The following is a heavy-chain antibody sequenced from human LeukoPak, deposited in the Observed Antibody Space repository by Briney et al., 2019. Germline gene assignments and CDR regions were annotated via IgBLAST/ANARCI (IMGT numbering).Heavy chain of an antibody. CDR3: ARDSVVPAATFDY. D-gene: IGHD2-2*01. CDR1: GGSISSGGYY. J-gene: IGHJ4*02. V-gene: IGHV4-30-4*08. Sequence: PSQTLSLTCTVSGGSISSGGYYWSWIRQPPGKGLEWIGYIYYSGSTYYNPSLKSRVTISVDTSKNQFSLKLSSVTAADTAVYYCARDSVVPAATFDYWGQGTLVTVSS. CDR2: IYYSGST.